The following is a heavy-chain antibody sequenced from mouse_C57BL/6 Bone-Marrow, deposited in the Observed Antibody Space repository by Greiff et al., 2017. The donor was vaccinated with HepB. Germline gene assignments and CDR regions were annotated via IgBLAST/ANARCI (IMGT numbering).Heavy chain of an antibody. V-gene: IGHV5-6*01. D-gene: IGHD3-2*02. J-gene: IGHJ3*01. CDR3: AREQLRLRGFAY. CDR1: GFTFSSYG. Sequence: EVKLVESGGDLVKPGGSLKLSCAASGFTFSSYGMSWVRQTPDKRLEWVATISSGGSYTYYPNSVKGRFTISRDNAKNTLYLQMSSLKSEGTAMYYCAREQLRLRGFAYWGQGTLVTVSA. CDR2: ISSGGSYT.